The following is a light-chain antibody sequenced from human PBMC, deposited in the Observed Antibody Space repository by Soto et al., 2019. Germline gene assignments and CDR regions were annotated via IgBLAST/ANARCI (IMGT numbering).Light chain of an antibody. CDR3: QQRSHLPLT. Sequence: VLTQSPATLSLSPGERATLSCRASQTVSSFLAWYQQKPGQAPRLLIHDSSDRATGIPARFSGSGSGTDFTLTISSIEPEDVAVYYGQQRSHLPLTFGGGPRVVI. CDR1: QTVSSF. V-gene: IGKV3-11*01. CDR2: DSS. J-gene: IGKJ4*01.